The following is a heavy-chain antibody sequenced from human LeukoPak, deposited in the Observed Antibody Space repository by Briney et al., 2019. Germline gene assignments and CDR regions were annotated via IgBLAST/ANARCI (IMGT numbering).Heavy chain of an antibody. V-gene: IGHV4-39*01. Sequence: PSATLSLTCTVSGGSISSSSHYWGWIRQPPGKGLEWIGSIYYSGYTYYNPSPKSRVTISVDTSKNHYQFSLKLSSVTAADTAVYYCARHVGSGSYFDYWGQGTLVTVSS. D-gene: IGHD1-26*01. J-gene: IGHJ4*02. CDR1: GGSISSSSHY. CDR2: IYYSGYT. CDR3: ARHVGSGSYFDY.